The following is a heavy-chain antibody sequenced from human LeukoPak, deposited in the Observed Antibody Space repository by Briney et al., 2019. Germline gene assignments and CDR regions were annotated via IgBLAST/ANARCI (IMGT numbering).Heavy chain of an antibody. CDR3: AKNTILVATEN. V-gene: IGHV3-53*01. Sequence: GGSLRLSCAASGFAVSSYYMSWVRQAPGKGLEWVSGIYRGGDTYYAASVKGRFTISRDDSKNTVYLQMNSLRAEDTAFYYCAKNTILVATENWGQGTLVTVSS. CDR1: GFAVSSYY. CDR2: IYRGGDT. D-gene: IGHD5-12*01. J-gene: IGHJ4*02.